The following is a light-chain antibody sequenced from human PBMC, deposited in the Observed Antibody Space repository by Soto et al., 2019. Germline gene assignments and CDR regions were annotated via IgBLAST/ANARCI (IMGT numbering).Light chain of an antibody. V-gene: IGKV1-33*01. CDR1: QDISNS. CDR3: QQYDGLPPWT. Sequence: DIQMTQSPSSLSVSVGDRVIITCQASQDISNSLNWYQHIPGRAPKLLIYGASNLEAGVPSRFRGSGSGTDFAFTISSLQPEDIATYYCQQYDGLPPWTFGQGTKVEIK. J-gene: IGKJ1*01. CDR2: GAS.